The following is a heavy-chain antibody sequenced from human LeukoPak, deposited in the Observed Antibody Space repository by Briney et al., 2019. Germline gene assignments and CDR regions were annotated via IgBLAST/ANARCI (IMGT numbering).Heavy chain of an antibody. J-gene: IGHJ6*02. D-gene: IGHD3-16*01. Sequence: SVKVSCKASGGTFSSYTISWVRQAPGQGREWRGRIIPIVGIANYAQKFQGRVTITADKSTSTAYMELSSLRSEDTAVYYCARDRRMITFGGVPRFDYYYYGMDVWGQGTTVTVSS. V-gene: IGHV1-69*04. CDR3: ARDRRMITFGGVPRFDYYYYGMDV. CDR1: GGTFSSYT. CDR2: IIPIVGIA.